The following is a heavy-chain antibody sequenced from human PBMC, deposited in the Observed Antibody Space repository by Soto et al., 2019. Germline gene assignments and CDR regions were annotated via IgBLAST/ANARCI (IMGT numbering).Heavy chain of an antibody. CDR1: GFTFSSYW. D-gene: IGHD4-17*01. V-gene: IGHV3-74*01. CDR2: INSDGSST. CDR3: ARGPWTTGTPFYFDY. J-gene: IGHJ4*02. Sequence: HPGGSLRLSCAGSGFTFSSYWMHWVRQAPGKGLVWVSRINSDGSSTSYADSVKGRFTISRDNAKNTLYLQMNSLRAEDTAVYYCARGPWTTGTPFYFDYWGQGTLVTVSS.